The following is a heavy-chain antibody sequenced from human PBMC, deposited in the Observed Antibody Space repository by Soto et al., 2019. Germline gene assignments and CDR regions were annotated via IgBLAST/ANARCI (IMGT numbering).Heavy chain of an antibody. CDR2: ISAYNGNT. CDR3: GREARMYYDFWSGLVGFDY. D-gene: IGHD3-3*01. Sequence: ASVKVSCKASGYTFTSYGISWVRQAPGQGLEWMGWISAYNGNTNYAQKLQGRVTMTTDTSTSTAYMELRSLRSDDTAVYYCGREARMYYDFWSGLVGFDYWGQGTLVTVSS. V-gene: IGHV1-18*01. J-gene: IGHJ4*02. CDR1: GYTFTSYG.